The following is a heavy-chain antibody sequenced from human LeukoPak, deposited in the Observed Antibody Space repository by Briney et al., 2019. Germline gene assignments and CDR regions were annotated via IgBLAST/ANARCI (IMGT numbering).Heavy chain of an antibody. Sequence: PGRSLRLSCAASGLTVSSTYMSWVRQTPGKGLEWVSFIYSGGSTYYADSVKGRFTISRDNSKTTLYLQMNSLRAEDTAVYNCARDLLEWYFGSWGQETLVTVSS. CDR2: IYSGGST. J-gene: IGHJ4*02. CDR1: GLTVSSTY. V-gene: IGHV3-66*01. CDR3: ARDLLEWYFGS. D-gene: IGHD3-3*01.